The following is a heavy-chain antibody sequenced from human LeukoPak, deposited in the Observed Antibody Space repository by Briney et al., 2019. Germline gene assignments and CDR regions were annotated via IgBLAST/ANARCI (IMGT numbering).Heavy chain of an antibody. Sequence: GGSLRLSCAASGFTFSSYGMHWVRQAPGKGLECVSGISNTGGSTYYADSVKGRFTVSRDNSKNTLHLQMSSLRVEDTAVYYCAMNWNCDYWGQGTLVTVSS. V-gene: IGHV3-64D*09. J-gene: IGHJ4*02. CDR1: GFTFSSYG. CDR3: AMNWNCDY. D-gene: IGHD1-1*01. CDR2: ISNTGGST.